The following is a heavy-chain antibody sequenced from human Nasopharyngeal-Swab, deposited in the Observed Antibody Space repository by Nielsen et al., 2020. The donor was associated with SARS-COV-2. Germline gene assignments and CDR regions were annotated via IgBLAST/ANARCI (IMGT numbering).Heavy chain of an antibody. CDR3: ARDTVKRRWLQLDSGYYYYYGMDV. D-gene: IGHD5-24*01. CDR2: IYHSGST. J-gene: IGHJ6*02. V-gene: IGHV4-30-2*04. Sequence: WIRQPPGKGLEWIGYIYHSGSTYYNPSLKSRVTISVDTSKNQFSLKLSSVTAADTAVYYCARDTVKRRWLQLDSGYYYYYGMDVWGQGTTVTVSS.